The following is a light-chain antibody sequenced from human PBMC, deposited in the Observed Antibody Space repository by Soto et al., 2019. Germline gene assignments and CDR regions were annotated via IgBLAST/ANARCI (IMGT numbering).Light chain of an antibody. CDR3: QQYNDNWT. J-gene: IGKJ1*01. CDR1: QGISSW. Sequence: DIQMTQSPSTLSASVGDRVTITCRASQGISSWLAWYQQKPGTAPKLLIYKASTLQSGVPSRFSGSGSGTEFTLTISSLQPDDSATYYCQQYNDNWTFGQGTKVDI. V-gene: IGKV1-5*03. CDR2: KAS.